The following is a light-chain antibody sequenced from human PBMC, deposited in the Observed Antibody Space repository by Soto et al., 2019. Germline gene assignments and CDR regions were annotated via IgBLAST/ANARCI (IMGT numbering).Light chain of an antibody. CDR1: RRDVGGYNY. Sequence: QSALAQPPSASGSPGQSVRISCTGTRRDVGGYNYVAWYQQHPGKAPTLMIYEVTKRPSGVPARFSGSKSGNTAFLTVSGLQPGDEADYYCSSYVGSAVVVFGTGTKATVL. J-gene: IGLJ1*01. CDR2: EVT. CDR3: SSYVGSAVVV. V-gene: IGLV2-8*01.